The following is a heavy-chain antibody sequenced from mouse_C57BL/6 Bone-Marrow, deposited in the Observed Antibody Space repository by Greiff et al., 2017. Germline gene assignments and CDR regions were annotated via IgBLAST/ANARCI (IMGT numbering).Heavy chain of an antibody. CDR2: IDPSDSYT. D-gene: IGHD1-1*01. Sequence: QVQLQQPGAELVKPGASVKLSCKASGYTFTSYWMQWVKQRPGQGLEWIGEIDPSDSYTNYNQKFKGKATLTVDTSSSTAYMQLSSLTSEDSAVYYCVRIDYGSSYVGAYWGQGTLVTVSA. CDR3: VRIDYGSSYVGAY. J-gene: IGHJ3*01. V-gene: IGHV1-50*01. CDR1: GYTFTSYW.